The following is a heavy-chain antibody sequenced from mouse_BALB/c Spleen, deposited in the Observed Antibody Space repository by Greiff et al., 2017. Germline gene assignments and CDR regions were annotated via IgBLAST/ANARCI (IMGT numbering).Heavy chain of an antibody. CDR3: ARWGMITTGGAMDY. CDR1: GYTFTDYN. J-gene: IGHJ4*01. D-gene: IGHD2-4*01. V-gene: IGHV1-18*01. CDR2: INPNNGGT. Sequence: EVQLQESGPELVKPGASVKIPCKASGYTFTDYNMDWVKQSHGKSLEWIGDINPNNGGTIYNQKFKGKATLTVDKSSSTAYMELRSLTSEDTAVYYCARWGMITTGGAMDYWGQGTSVTVSS.